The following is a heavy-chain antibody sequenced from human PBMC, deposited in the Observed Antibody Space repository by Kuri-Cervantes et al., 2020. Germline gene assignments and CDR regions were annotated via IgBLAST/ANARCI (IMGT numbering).Heavy chain of an antibody. CDR3: ARGQEYCSGGSCRSYYFDY. V-gene: IGHV4-31*03. CDR1: GGSISSGGYY. D-gene: IGHD2-15*01. CDR2: IYYSGST. J-gene: IGHJ4*02. Sequence: TLSLSCTVSGGSISSGGYYWSWILQHPGKGLEWSGYIYYSGSTYYNPSLKSRVTISVDTSKNQFSLKLSSVTAANTAVYYCARGQEYCSGGSCRSYYFDYWGQGTLVTVSS.